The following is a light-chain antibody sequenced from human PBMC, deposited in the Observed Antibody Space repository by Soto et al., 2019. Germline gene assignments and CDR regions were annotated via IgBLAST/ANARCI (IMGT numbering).Light chain of an antibody. V-gene: IGLV2-14*01. CDR1: YRDVGGYNY. CDR3: SSYTSSSSQV. J-gene: IGLJ1*01. Sequence: QSALTQPASVSGSPGQSITLSCTGTYRDVGGYNYVAWYQQYPGKAPKLMIYDVSFRPSGVSNRFSGSKSDITASLTISGLQAEDEADYYCSSYTSSSSQVFGTGTKLTVL. CDR2: DVS.